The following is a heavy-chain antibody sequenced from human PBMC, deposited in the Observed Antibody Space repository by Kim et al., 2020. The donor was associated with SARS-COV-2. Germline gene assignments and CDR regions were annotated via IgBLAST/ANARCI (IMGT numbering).Heavy chain of an antibody. V-gene: IGHV4-34*01. Sequence: SETLSLTCAVYGGSFSGYYWSWIRQPPGKGLEWIGEINHSGSTNYNPSLKSRVTISVDTSKNQFSLKLSSVTAADTAVYYCAEFGYGDYQMDAFDSWGQGTMVPVSS. D-gene: IGHD4-17*01. CDR2: INHSGST. CDR3: AEFGYGDYQMDAFDS. J-gene: IGHJ3*02. CDR1: GGSFSGYY.